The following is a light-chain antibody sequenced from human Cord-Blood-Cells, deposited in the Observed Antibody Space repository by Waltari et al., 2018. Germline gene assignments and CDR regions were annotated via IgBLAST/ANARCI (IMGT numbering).Light chain of an antibody. J-gene: IGLJ1*01. CDR2: DVS. Sequence: QSALTQPAPVSGSPGQSITISCTGTSSDVGGHNYVSWYQQHPGKAPKLMIYDVSNRPSGVSNRFSGSKSGNTASLTISGLQAEDEADYYCSSYTSSSTYVFGTGTKVTVL. V-gene: IGLV2-14*01. CDR1: SSDVGGHNY. CDR3: SSYTSSSTYV.